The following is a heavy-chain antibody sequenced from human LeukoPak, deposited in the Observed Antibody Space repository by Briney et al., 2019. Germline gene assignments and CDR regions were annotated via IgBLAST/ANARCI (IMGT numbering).Heavy chain of an antibody. Sequence: ASVKVSCKASGYTFTGYYMLWVRQAPGQGLEWMGIINPSGGSTSYAQKFQGRVTMTRDTSTSTVYMELSSLRSEDTAVYYCAQTPGGPYAFDIWGQGTMVTVSS. V-gene: IGHV1-46*01. J-gene: IGHJ3*02. CDR3: AQTPGGPYAFDI. CDR2: INPSGGST. CDR1: GYTFTGYY. D-gene: IGHD3-16*01.